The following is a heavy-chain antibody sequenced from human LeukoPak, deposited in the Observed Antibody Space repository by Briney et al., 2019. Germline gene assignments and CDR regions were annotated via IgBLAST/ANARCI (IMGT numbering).Heavy chain of an antibody. CDR1: GYSFTGYY. D-gene: IGHD3-10*01. CDR3: ASLTYGSGSSSRPDY. Sequence: GASVKVSCKASGYSFTGYYMHWVRQAPGQGLEWMGWLNPYSGDTAYAQKFQGRVTMTRDTSISTAYMELSRLRSDDTAVYYCASLTYGSGSSSRPDYWGQGTLVTVSS. CDR2: LNPYSGDT. V-gene: IGHV1-2*02. J-gene: IGHJ4*02.